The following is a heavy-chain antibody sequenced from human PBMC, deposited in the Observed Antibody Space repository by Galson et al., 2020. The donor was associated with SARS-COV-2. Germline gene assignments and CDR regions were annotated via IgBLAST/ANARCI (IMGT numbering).Heavy chain of an antibody. D-gene: IGHD2-15*01. CDR1: GGTLSSYA. J-gene: IGHJ5*02. Sequence: SVKVSCKAPGGTLSSYAISWVRQAPGHGLEWMGGIIPIFGTAKYAQQFQGRVTITAEESTSTAYMELSSLRSEDTAVYYCARFPGYCSGGSCYRGWFDPWGQGTLVTVAS. CDR3: ARFPGYCSGGSCYRGWFDP. V-gene: IGHV1-69*13. CDR2: IIPIFGTA.